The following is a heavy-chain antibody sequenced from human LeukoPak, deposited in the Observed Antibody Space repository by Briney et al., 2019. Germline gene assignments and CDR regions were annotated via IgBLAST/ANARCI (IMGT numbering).Heavy chain of an antibody. D-gene: IGHD1-26*01. CDR3: AREEMPGKFDY. V-gene: IGHV4-4*02. CDR1: GGSISSRNW. J-gene: IGHJ4*02. Sequence: PSETLSLTCAVSGGSISSRNWWSWVRQPPGKGLEWIGEIYHSGNTNYNPSLKSRVTISLDKSKNQFSLKLRSVTAADTAVYYFAREEMPGKFDYWGQGTLVTVSS. CDR2: IYHSGNT.